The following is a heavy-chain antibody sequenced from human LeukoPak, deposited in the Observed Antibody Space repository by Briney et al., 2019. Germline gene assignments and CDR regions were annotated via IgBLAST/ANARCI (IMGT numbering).Heavy chain of an antibody. V-gene: IGHV3-23*01. D-gene: IGHD5-18*01. CDR1: GFTFSTYA. Sequence: GGSLRLSCAASGFTFSTYAMSWVRQAPGKGLEWVSAISGDDGSTYYADSLKGRFTISRDNSKNTLYLQMNSLGAEDTAVYYCAKDISQGYTYGFIEQDFWGQGTPVTVSS. J-gene: IGHJ4*02. CDR3: AKDISQGYTYGFIEQDF. CDR2: ISGDDGST.